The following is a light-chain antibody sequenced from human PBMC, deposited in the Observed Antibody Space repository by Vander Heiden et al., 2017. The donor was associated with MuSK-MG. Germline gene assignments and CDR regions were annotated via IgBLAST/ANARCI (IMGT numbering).Light chain of an antibody. J-gene: IGKJ1*01. V-gene: IGKV3-15*01. CDR3: QQYSNWPQT. Sequence: EIVMTQSPATLSVSPGERATLSCRASQSVSSGLAWYQQKPGQAPRLLIYGASTRATGIPARFSGGGSGTEFTLTISSLQSEDFAVYYCQQYSNWPQTFGQGTKVEIK. CDR2: GAS. CDR1: QSVSSG.